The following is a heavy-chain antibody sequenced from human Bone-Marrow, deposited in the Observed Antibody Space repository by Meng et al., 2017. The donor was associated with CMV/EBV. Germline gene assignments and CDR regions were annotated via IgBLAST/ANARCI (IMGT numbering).Heavy chain of an antibody. V-gene: IGHV3-13*01. CDR1: GFTFSSYD. J-gene: IGHJ4*02. D-gene: IGHD3-10*01. CDR3: ARYNEQVGAMDC. Sequence: GGSRRPSCAASGFTFSSYDMHWVRQATGKALVWVSGIGPAGDTYYTDSVKGRFTISREDAKNSFYLQMYSLTVGHTAVYFCARYNEQVGAMDCWGQGTLVTVSS. CDR2: IGPAGDT.